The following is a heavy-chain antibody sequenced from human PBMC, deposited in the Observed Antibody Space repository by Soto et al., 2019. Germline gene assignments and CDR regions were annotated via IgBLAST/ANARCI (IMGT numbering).Heavy chain of an antibody. CDR3: ARCAGDFSGPDSFDI. CDR1: GDSIIRSF. J-gene: IGHJ3*02. D-gene: IGHD3-10*01. Sequence: QVQLQESGPRLVKSSETLSLVCSVSGDSIIRSFWGWIRQSPGKGLEYIGYVSDSGVTDYDPSLKSRGTISVDTSKNQFSLKLTSVTAADTAMYYCARCAGDFSGPDSFDIWGQGTMVTVSS. CDR2: VSDSGVT. V-gene: IGHV4-59*01.